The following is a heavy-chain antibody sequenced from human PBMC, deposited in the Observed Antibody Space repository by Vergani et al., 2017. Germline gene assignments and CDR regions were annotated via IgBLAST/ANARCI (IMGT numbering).Heavy chain of an antibody. CDR3: AKEGPVTASGDY. D-gene: IGHD6-13*01. V-gene: IGHV3-23*01. CDR2: ISGSGVSA. Sequence: EVQLLESGGGLVQPGGSLRLTCAASEFTFSNYAMNWVRQAQGTGLEWVSGISGSGVSAYYTDSVKGRFTISRDNSKNMLFLQMNNLRTEDTAIYYCAKEGPVTASGDYWGLGTQVTVSS. J-gene: IGHJ4*02. CDR1: EFTFSNYA.